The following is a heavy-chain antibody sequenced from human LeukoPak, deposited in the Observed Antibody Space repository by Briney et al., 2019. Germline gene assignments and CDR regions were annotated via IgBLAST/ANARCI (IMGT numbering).Heavy chain of an antibody. J-gene: IGHJ5*02. V-gene: IGHV4-38-2*02. CDR1: GYSISISYY. CDR3: ARVNYWVTTVMGVVNWFDP. D-gene: IGHD4-11*01. Sequence: SETLSLTCTVSGYSISISYYWGWIRQPPGKGLEWIGSIYHSGNTFYNPSLRSRVTISVDTSKNQFSLKLISVTAADTAVYYCARVNYWVTTVMGVVNWFDPWGQGILVTVSS. CDR2: IYHSGNT.